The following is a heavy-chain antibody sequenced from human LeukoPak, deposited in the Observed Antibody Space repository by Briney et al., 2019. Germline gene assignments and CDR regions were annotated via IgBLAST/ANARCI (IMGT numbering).Heavy chain of an antibody. CDR3: ARDRVETNIVVVTAIPSAGWFDP. J-gene: IGHJ5*02. Sequence: GGSLRLSCAASGFTFSSYAMHWVPPAPGKGLEWVAVISYDGSNKYYADSVKGRFTISRDNSKNTLYLQMNSLRAEDTAVYYCARDRVETNIVVVTAIPSAGWFDPWGQGTLVTVSS. CDR2: ISYDGSNK. CDR1: GFTFSSYA. V-gene: IGHV3-30-3*01. D-gene: IGHD2-21*02.